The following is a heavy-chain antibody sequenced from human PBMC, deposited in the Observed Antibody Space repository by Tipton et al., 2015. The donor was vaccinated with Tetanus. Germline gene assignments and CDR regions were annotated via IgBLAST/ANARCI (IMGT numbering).Heavy chain of an antibody. Sequence: TLSLTCTVSGAYISNSSSYWGWIRQSPGKGLEWIGNIYFSGSTYYNPSLKSRVTISVDTSKNQFSLRLNSVTAADTAVYYRAKLFRVRARGITMVVVVPPGYFDYWGQGTLVTVSS. CDR1: GAYISNSSSY. V-gene: IGHV4-39*01. CDR3: AKLFRVRARGITMVVVVPPGYFDY. J-gene: IGHJ4*02. CDR2: IYFSGST. D-gene: IGHD3-22*01.